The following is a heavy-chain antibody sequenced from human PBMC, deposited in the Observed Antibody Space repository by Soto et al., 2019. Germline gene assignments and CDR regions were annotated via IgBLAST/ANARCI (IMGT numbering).Heavy chain of an antibody. CDR1: GGSINSGRSS. Sequence: NPSETLSLTCSVSGGSINSGRSSWNWIRQSPGKGLEWVAYIHHSGSTYYNPSLTSRVTISVDRYDNQFSLKLTSVTAADTAVYYCVRESTTSGPNWFDTWGPGILVTVSS. D-gene: IGHD1-1*01. V-gene: IGHV4-30-2*06. CDR3: VRESTTSGPNWFDT. CDR2: IHHSGST. J-gene: IGHJ5*02.